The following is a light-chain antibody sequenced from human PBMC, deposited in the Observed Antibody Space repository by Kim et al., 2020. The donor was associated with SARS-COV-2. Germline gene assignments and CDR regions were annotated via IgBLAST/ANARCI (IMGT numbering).Light chain of an antibody. CDR3: KSRDSSGYQLGD. CDR2: GKN. V-gene: IGLV3-19*01. J-gene: IGLJ1*01. CDR1: ILRSYY. Sequence: SSELTQDPAVSVALGQTVRITCQGDILRSYYATWYQQKPGQAPVVVIYGKNNRPSGIPDRFSGSSSGNTASLTITGAQAEDEADSHCKSRDSSGYQLGDLGTGTKVTVL.